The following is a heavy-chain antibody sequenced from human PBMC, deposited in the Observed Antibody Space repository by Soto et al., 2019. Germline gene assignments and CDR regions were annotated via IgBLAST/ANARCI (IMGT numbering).Heavy chain of an antibody. Sequence: QVQLVESGGGVVQPGRSLRLSCAASGFTFSSYAMHWVRRAPGKGLEWVAVISYDGSNKYYADSVKGRFTISRDNSTNTLYLQMNSLRAEDTAVDYCARVPSSSGRAHFDYWGQGTLVTVSS. CDR1: GFTFSSYA. D-gene: IGHD2-15*01. J-gene: IGHJ4*02. CDR3: ARVPSSSGRAHFDY. CDR2: ISYDGSNK. V-gene: IGHV3-30-3*01.